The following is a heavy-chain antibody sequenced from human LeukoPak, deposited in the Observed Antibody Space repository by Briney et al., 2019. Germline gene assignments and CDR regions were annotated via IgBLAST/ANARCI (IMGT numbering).Heavy chain of an antibody. CDR2: IKQDGSEK. CDR1: GFTFSSYW. J-gene: IGHJ6*03. Sequence: GGSLRLSCAASGFTFSSYWMSWVRQAPGKGLECVANIKQDGSEKYYVDSVKGRFTISRDNAKNSLYLQMNSLRAEDTAVYYCARDSYSSGWHPGSGIRVWDYYYYMDVWGKGTTVTISS. CDR3: ARDSYSSGWHPGSGIRVWDYYYYMDV. V-gene: IGHV3-7*01. D-gene: IGHD6-19*01.